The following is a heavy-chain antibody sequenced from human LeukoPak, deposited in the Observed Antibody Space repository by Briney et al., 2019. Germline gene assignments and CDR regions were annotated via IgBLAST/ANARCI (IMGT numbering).Heavy chain of an antibody. J-gene: IGHJ6*04. D-gene: IGHD3-10*01. V-gene: IGHV4-30-4*01. CDR1: GGSISSGDYY. Sequence: PSQTLSLTCTVSGGSISSGDYYWSWIRQPPGKGLEWIGYIYYSGSTYYNPSLKSRVTISVDTSKNQFSLKLSSVTAADTAVYHCARDSGLWFGELYYYYGMDVWGKGTTVTVSS. CDR3: ARDSGLWFGELYYYYGMDV. CDR2: IYYSGST.